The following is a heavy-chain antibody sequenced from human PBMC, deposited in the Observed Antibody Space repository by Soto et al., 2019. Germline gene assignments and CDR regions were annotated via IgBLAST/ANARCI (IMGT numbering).Heavy chain of an antibody. CDR1: GYTFTSYG. CDR2: ISAYNGNT. J-gene: IGHJ4*02. CDR3: AREGSHYDFWSGYYTGREFDY. V-gene: IGHV1-18*04. D-gene: IGHD3-3*01. Sequence: ASVKVSCKASGYTFTSYGISWVRQAPGQGLEWMGWISAYNGNTNYAQKLQGRVTMTTDTSTSTAYMELRSLRSDDSAVYYCAREGSHYDFWSGYYTGREFDYWGQGTLVTVSS.